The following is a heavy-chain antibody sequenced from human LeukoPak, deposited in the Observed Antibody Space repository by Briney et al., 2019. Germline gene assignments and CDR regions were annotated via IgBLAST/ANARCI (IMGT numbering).Heavy chain of an antibody. Sequence: PSETLSLTCTVSGGSISSYCWSWIRQPPGKGLEWIGYIYYSGSTNYNPSLKSRVTISVDTSKNQFSLKLSSVTAADTAVYYCARHPQGLTIFGELDYWGQGTLVTVSS. CDR1: GGSISSYC. D-gene: IGHD3-3*01. CDR3: ARHPQGLTIFGELDY. CDR2: IYYSGST. V-gene: IGHV4-59*08. J-gene: IGHJ4*02.